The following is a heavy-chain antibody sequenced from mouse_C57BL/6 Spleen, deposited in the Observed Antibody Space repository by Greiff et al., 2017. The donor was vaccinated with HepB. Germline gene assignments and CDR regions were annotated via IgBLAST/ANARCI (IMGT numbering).Heavy chain of an antibody. J-gene: IGHJ4*01. CDR3: ARGGYYYAMDY. CDR2: INYDGSST. D-gene: IGHD3-1*01. CDR1: GFTFSDYY. V-gene: IGHV5-16*01. Sequence: DVKLVESEGGLVQPGSSMKLSCTASGFTFSDYYMAWVRQVPEKGLEWVANINYDGSSTYYLDSLKSRFIISRDNAKNILYLQMSSLKSEDTATYYCARGGYYYAMDYWGQGTSVTVSS.